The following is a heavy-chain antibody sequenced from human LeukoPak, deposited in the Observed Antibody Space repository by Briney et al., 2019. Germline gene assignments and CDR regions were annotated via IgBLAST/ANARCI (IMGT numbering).Heavy chain of an antibody. CDR1: GGSISSGDYS. V-gene: IGHV4-30-2*01. J-gene: IGHJ3*02. CDR2: IYHSGST. D-gene: IGHD5-18*01. CDR3: ARGRGYSYVDAFDI. Sequence: PSQTLSLTCTVSGGSISSGDYSWSWIRQPPGKGLEWIGYIYHSGSTYYNPSLKSRVTISVDRSKNQFSLKLSSVTAADTAVYYCARGRGYSYVDAFDIWGQGTMVTVSS.